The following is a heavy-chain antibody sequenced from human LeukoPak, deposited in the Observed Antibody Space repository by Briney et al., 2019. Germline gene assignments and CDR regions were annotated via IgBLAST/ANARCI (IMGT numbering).Heavy chain of an antibody. V-gene: IGHV3-30*04. CDR1: GFTFSSYA. J-gene: IGHJ4*02. CDR3: AREVAAAGTDY. CDR2: ISYDGSNK. D-gene: IGHD6-13*01. Sequence: GGSLRLSCAASGFTFSSYAMHWVRQAPGKGLEWVAVISYDGSNKYYADSVKGRFTISRDNAKNSLYLQMNSLRAEDTAVYYCAREVAAAGTDYWGQGTLVTVSS.